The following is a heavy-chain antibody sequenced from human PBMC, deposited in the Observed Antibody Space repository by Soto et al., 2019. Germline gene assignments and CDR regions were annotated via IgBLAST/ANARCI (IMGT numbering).Heavy chain of an antibody. CDR1: GDSVSSNSAA. CDR2: TYYRSKWYN. J-gene: IGHJ5*02. Sequence: SQTLSLTCAISGDSVSSNSAAWNWIRQSPSRGLEWLGRTYYRSKWYNDYAVSVKSRITINPDTSKNQFSLQLNSVTPEDTAVYYCARVISDYDDLEGWFDPWGQGTLVTVSS. CDR3: ARVISDYDDLEGWFDP. V-gene: IGHV6-1*01. D-gene: IGHD4-17*01.